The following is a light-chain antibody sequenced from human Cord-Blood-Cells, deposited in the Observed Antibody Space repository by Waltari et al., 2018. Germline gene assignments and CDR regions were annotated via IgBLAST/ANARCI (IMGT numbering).Light chain of an antibody. Sequence: QSALTQPASVSVSPGQSITISCTGTSSDVGGYTLVSRYHQPPGKAPKLMIYEGSKRPSGVSNRFSGSKSGNTASLTISGLQAEDEADYYCCSYAGSSTHVVFGGGTKLTVL. CDR2: EGS. CDR3: CSYAGSSTHVV. CDR1: SSDVGGYTL. V-gene: IGLV2-23*01. J-gene: IGLJ2*01.